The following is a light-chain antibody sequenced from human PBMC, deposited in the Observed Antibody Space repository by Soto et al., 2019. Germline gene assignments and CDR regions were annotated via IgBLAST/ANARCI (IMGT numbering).Light chain of an antibody. Sequence: EIVLTQSPGTLSLSPGETATLSCRASQSVSGRYLAWYQPKPGQAPRLLIEGASSRAAGIPDRFSGSGSGPDFTLTISRVEPEDFGVYYCQQYESSPHNFGPGTRVDI. CDR2: GAS. J-gene: IGKJ3*01. V-gene: IGKV3-20*01. CDR1: QSVSGRY. CDR3: QQYESSPHN.